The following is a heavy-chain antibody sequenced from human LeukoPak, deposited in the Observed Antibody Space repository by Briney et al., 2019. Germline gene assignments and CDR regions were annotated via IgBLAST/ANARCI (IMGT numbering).Heavy chain of an antibody. CDR3: AKDGLVANDY. J-gene: IGHJ4*02. Sequence: GGSLRLSCAASGFTFSSYGMHWVRQVPGKGLEWVAFIRYDGSNKYYAVSVKGRFTISRDNSKNTLYLQMNSLRAEDTAVYYCAKDGLVANDYWGQGTLVTVSS. CDR1: GFTFSSYG. CDR2: IRYDGSNK. V-gene: IGHV3-30*02. D-gene: IGHD5-12*01.